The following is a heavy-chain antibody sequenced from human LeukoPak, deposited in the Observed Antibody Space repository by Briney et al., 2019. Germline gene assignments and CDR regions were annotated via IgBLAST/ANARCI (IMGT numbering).Heavy chain of an antibody. CDR2: INHSGST. CDR1: GGSFSGYY. D-gene: IGHD4-17*01. V-gene: IGHV4-34*01. J-gene: IGHJ4*02. Sequence: SETLSLTCAVYGGSFSGYYWSWIRQPPGKGLEWIGEINHSGSTNYNPSLKSRVTTSVDTSKNQFSLKLSSVTAADTAVYYCAGVTVTYYFDYWGQGTLVTVSS. CDR3: AGVTVTYYFDY.